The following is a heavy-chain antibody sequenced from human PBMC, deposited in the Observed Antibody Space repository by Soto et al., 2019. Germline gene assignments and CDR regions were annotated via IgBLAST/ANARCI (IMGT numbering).Heavy chain of an antibody. Sequence: PXGSLKLFCAASGFTFSSYAMSLVRQAPGKGLEWVSAISGSGGSTYYADSVKGRFTISRDNSKNTLYLQMNSLRAEDTAVYYCAKDLDILTTIFDYWGQGTLGTVSS. CDR2: ISGSGGST. CDR3: AKDLDILTTIFDY. V-gene: IGHV3-23*01. CDR1: GFTFSSYA. J-gene: IGHJ4*02. D-gene: IGHD3-9*01.